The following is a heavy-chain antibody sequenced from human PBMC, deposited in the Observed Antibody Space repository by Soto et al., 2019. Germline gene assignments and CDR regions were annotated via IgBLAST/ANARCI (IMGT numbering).Heavy chain of an antibody. V-gene: IGHV1-18*01. CDR3: VRAWAATGPFDY. D-gene: IGHD6-13*01. Sequence: QVQLVQSGAEVKKPGASVKVSCKASGYTFTSYGISWVRQAPGQGLEWMGWISAYNGNTNYAQKLQGRVTMTTDTSTSTAYMERRRMRPDDTAVHYWVRAWAATGPFDYWGQGTLVTVSS. J-gene: IGHJ4*02. CDR1: GYTFTSYG. CDR2: ISAYNGNT.